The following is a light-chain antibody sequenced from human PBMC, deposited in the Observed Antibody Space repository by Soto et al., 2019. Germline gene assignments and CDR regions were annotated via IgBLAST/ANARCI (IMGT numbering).Light chain of an antibody. CDR1: NIGSKS. J-gene: IGLJ2*01. V-gene: IGLV3-21*04. CDR2: YDS. Sequence: SYELTQPPSVSVAPGKTARITCGGNNIGSKSVHWYQQKPGQAPVLVIYYDSDRPSGIPERFSGSNSGNTATLTISRVEAGDXADYYCQVWDSSSDHVVFGGGTKVTVL. CDR3: QVWDSSSDHVV.